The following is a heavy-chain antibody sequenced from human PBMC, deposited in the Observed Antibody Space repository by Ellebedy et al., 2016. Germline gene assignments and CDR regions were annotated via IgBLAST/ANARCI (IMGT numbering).Heavy chain of an antibody. D-gene: IGHD2-15*01. CDR1: GFTFSSHG. J-gene: IGHJ4*02. Sequence: GGSLRLSCAASGFTFSSHGMHWVRQAPGKGLEWVAFIWFDGSKTFYADSVKGQFTISRDNSRNTVSLDMKSLGAEDTAVYYCARKSILITENLFDHWGQGTLVTVSS. CDR2: IWFDGSKT. CDR3: ARKSILITENLFDH. V-gene: IGHV3-33*08.